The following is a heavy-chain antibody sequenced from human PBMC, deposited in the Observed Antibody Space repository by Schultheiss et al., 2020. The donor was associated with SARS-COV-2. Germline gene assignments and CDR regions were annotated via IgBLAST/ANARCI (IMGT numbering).Heavy chain of an antibody. V-gene: IGHV3-23*01. CDR3: ARYGGPYYDTPFDP. D-gene: IGHD3-9*01. CDR1: GFTFSSYA. J-gene: IGHJ5*02. CDR2: ISGSGGST. Sequence: GGSLRLSCAASGFTFSSYAMSWVRQAPGKGLEWVSAISGSGGSTYFADSVKGRFTISRDNSTNTLYLQMNSLRAEDTGVYYCARYGGPYYDTPFDPWGQGTLVTVSS.